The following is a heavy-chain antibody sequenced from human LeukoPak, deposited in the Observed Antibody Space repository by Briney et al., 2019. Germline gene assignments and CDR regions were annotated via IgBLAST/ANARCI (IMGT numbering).Heavy chain of an antibody. D-gene: IGHD1-26*01. CDR2: IIPIFGTA. J-gene: IGHJ3*02. CDR3: ARNGGSYNYGSDAFDI. V-gene: IGHV1-69*13. Sequence: ASVKVSSKASGGTFSSYAISWVRQAPGQGLEWMGGIIPIFGTANYAQKFQGRVTITADESTSTAYMELSSLRSEDTAVYYCARNGGSYNYGSDAFDIWGQGTMVTVSS. CDR1: GGTFSSYA.